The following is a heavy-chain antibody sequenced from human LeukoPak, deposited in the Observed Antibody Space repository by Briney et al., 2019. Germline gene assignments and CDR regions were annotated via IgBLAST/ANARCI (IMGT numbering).Heavy chain of an antibody. CDR2: IKSKTDGGTT. CDR3: TTDSPYGDFDY. Sequence: PGGSLRLSCAASGFTFSNARMSWVRQAPGKGLEWVGRIKSKTDGGTTDYAAPVKGRFTISRDDSKNTLYLQMNSLKTEDTAVYYCTTDSPYGDFDYWGQGTLVTVSS. CDR1: GFTFSNAR. V-gene: IGHV3-15*01. D-gene: IGHD4-17*01. J-gene: IGHJ4*02.